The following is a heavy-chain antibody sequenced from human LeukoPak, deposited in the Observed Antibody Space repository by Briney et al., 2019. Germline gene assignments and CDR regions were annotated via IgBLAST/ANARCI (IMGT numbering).Heavy chain of an antibody. V-gene: IGHV3-53*01. CDR2: IYSGGST. Sequence: GGSLRLSCAASGFTVSSNYMSWVRQAPGKGLEWVSVIYSGGSTYYADSVKGRFTISRDNSKNTLYLQMNSLRAEDTAVYYCARGYYYDSSGYYQTAYYYYGMDVWGQGTTVTVSS. CDR1: GFTVSSNY. J-gene: IGHJ6*02. CDR3: ARGYYYDSSGYYQTAYYYYGMDV. D-gene: IGHD3-22*01.